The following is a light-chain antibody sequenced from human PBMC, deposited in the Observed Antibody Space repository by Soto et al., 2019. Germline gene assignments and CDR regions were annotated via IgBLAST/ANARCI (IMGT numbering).Light chain of an antibody. Sequence: DIRLTQSPSTLSAAVGDRVTITCRANQSIAIWLAWYHQKPGKAPKALIYDASRLESGVPSRFSGSGSGTEFTLTISSLQPDDFATYYCQKYGSYPWAFGQGTRVEV. CDR1: QSIAIW. CDR2: DAS. V-gene: IGKV1-5*01. CDR3: QKYGSYPWA. J-gene: IGKJ1*01.